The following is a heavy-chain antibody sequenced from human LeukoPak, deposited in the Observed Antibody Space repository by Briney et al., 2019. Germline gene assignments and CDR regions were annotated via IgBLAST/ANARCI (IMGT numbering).Heavy chain of an antibody. Sequence: GSLRLSCAASGFTFSSYAMHWVHQAPGKGLEWVAVISHDGSNKYYADSVKGRFTISRDNSKNTLYLQMNSLRAEDTAVYYCARDRYGYGMDVWGQGTTVTVSS. CDR3: ARDRYGYGMDV. J-gene: IGHJ6*02. V-gene: IGHV3-30-3*01. D-gene: IGHD3-16*02. CDR2: ISHDGSNK. CDR1: GFTFSSYA.